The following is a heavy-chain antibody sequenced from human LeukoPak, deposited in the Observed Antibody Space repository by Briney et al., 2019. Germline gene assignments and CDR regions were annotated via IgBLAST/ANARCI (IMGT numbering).Heavy chain of an antibody. CDR2: IYYSGST. CDR3: ARVGHYGSGSSYGMDV. D-gene: IGHD3-10*01. V-gene: IGHV4-59*01. J-gene: IGHJ6*02. CDR1: GGSISSYY. Sequence: SETLSLTCTVSGGSISSYYWSWIRQPPGKGLEWIGYIYYSGSTNYNPSLKSRVTISVDTSKNQFSLKLSSVTAADTAVYYCARVGHYGSGSSYGMDVWGQGTTVTVSS.